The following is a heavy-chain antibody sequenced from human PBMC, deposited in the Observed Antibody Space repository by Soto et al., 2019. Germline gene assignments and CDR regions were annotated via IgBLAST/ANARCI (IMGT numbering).Heavy chain of an antibody. CDR2: ISGSGGST. V-gene: IGHV3-23*01. Sequence: VGSLRLSCAASGFTFSSYAMSWVRQAPGKGLEWVSAISGSGGSTYYADSVKGRFTISRDNSKNTLYLQMNSLRAEDTAVYYCAKAPYGSGSYYHWGQGTLVTVSS. D-gene: IGHD3-10*01. CDR3: AKAPYGSGSYYH. J-gene: IGHJ5*02. CDR1: GFTFSSYA.